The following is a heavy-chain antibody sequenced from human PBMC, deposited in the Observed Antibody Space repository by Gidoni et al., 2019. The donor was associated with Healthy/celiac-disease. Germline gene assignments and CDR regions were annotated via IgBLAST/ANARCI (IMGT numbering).Heavy chain of an antibody. Sequence: EVQLLESGGGLVQPGGSLRLSVPPSGFTFSTYAMSWVRQAPGKGLGWVSAISGSGGSTYYADAVKGRFTISRDNSKNTLYLQMNSLRAEDTAVYYCAKCGVVVAGKGGAFGYWGQGTLVTVSS. J-gene: IGHJ4*02. CDR3: AKCGVVVAGKGGAFGY. CDR1: GFTFSTYA. D-gene: IGHD6-19*01. V-gene: IGHV3-23*01. CDR2: ISGSGGST.